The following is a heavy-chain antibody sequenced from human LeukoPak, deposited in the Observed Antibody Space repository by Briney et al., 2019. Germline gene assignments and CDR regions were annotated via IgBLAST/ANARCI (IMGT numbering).Heavy chain of an antibody. Sequence: PGGSLRLSCAASGFTFSTYEMNWVRQAPGKGLEWVSKISDSGFTIYYADSVRGRFTISRDNSKNSLFLQMNSLRAEDTAVYYCAREEVSMVRYYFDSWGQGTLVTVSS. CDR1: GFTFSTYE. V-gene: IGHV3-48*03. D-gene: IGHD3-10*01. CDR3: AREEVSMVRYYFDS. CDR2: ISDSGFTI. J-gene: IGHJ4*02.